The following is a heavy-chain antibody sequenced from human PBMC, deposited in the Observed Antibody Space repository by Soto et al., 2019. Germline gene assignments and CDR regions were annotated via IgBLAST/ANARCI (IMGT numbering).Heavy chain of an antibody. CDR3: ARGLVAAAGPDY. Sequence: SVKVSCKASGYTFTSYDINWVRQATGQGLEWMGWMNPNSGNTGYAQKFQGRVTMTRNTSISTAYMELSSLRSEDTAVYYCARGLVAAAGPDYWGQGTLVTVSS. CDR2: MNPNSGNT. V-gene: IGHV1-8*01. CDR1: GYTFTSYD. D-gene: IGHD6-13*01. J-gene: IGHJ4*02.